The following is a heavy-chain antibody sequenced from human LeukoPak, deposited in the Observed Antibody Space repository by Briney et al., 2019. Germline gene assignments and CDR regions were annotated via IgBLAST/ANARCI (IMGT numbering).Heavy chain of an antibody. D-gene: IGHD6-6*01. CDR3: ARDGSSSPEPSYYYYYMDV. V-gene: IGHV4-4*07. CDR2: IYTSGST. Sequence: SETLSLTCTVSDGSIRTYYWSWIRQPAGKGLEWIGRIYTSGSTNYNPSLKSRVTMSVDTSKNQFSLKLSSVTAADTAVYYCARDGSSSPEPSYYYYYMDVWGKGTTVTVSS. CDR1: DGSIRTYY. J-gene: IGHJ6*03.